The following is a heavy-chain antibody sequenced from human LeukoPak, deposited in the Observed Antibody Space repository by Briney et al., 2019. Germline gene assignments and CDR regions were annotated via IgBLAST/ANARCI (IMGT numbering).Heavy chain of an antibody. CDR2: IRYDGSAK. CDR3: AEERRQLREAFDY. Sequence: PAGGSLRLSCAASGFTFNNYGMHWVRQAPGKGLEWVAFIRYDGSAKYYGDSVKGRFTISRDTSKNMLYLQMNSLRVGDTAVYYCAEERRQLREAFDYWGPGTLVTVSS. D-gene: IGHD2-2*01. V-gene: IGHV3-30*02. CDR1: GFTFNNYG. J-gene: IGHJ4*02.